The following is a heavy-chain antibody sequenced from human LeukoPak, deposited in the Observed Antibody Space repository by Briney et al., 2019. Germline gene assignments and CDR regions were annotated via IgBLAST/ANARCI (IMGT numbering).Heavy chain of an antibody. D-gene: IGHD3-22*01. J-gene: IGHJ3*02. V-gene: IGHV4-39*01. CDR3: VRRDSSITKGAFDI. CDR2: IYYSGST. Sequence: SETLSLTXTVSGGSISSSSYYWGWIRQPPGNGLEWIGSIYYSGSTYYNPSLKSRVTISVDTSKNQFSLKLSSVTAADTAVYYCVRRDSSITKGAFDIWGQGTMVTVSS. CDR1: GGSISSSSYY.